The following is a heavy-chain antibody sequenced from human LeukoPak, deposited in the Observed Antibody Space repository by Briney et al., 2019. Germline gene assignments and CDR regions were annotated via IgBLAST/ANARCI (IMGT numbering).Heavy chain of an antibody. D-gene: IGHD2-15*01. CDR2: IYPGDSDT. CDR1: GYSFTSYW. J-gene: IGHJ5*02. Sequence: GKSLKISCKGSGYSFTSYWIGWVRQMPGKGLEWMGIIYPGDSDTRYSPSFQGQVTISADKSISTAYLQWGSLKASDTAMYYCARRLGYCSGGSCYGNWFDPWGQGTLVTVSS. V-gene: IGHV5-51*01. CDR3: ARRLGYCSGGSCYGNWFDP.